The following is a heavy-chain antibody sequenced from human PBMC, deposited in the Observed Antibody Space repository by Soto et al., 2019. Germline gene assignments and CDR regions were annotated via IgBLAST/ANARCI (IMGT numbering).Heavy chain of an antibody. CDR3: TRGAAGFDY. V-gene: IGHV3-13*01. D-gene: IGHD6-13*01. CDR2: IGKAGDT. J-gene: IGHJ4*02. CDR1: GFTFSSYD. Sequence: EVQLVESGGDLVQPGGSLRLSCAASGFTFSSYDFNWVRQTTGKGLEWVSGIGKAGDTYYAGSVKGRFTISRENAKNSLYLQINSLRAGDTAVYYCTRGAAGFDYWGQGTLVTVSS.